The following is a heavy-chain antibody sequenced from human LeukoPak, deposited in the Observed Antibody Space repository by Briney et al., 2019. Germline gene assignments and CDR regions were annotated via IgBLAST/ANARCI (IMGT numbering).Heavy chain of an antibody. V-gene: IGHV4-34*01. CDR2: INHSGST. CDR1: GGPFSGYY. Sequence: PSETLSLTCAVYGGPFSGYYWSWIRQPPGKGLEWIGEINHSGSTNYNPSLKSRVTISVDTSKNQFSLKQSSVTAADTAVYYCARQRRITMIVVVITSFFDYWGQGTLVTVSS. D-gene: IGHD3-22*01. CDR3: ARQRRITMIVVVITSFFDY. J-gene: IGHJ4*02.